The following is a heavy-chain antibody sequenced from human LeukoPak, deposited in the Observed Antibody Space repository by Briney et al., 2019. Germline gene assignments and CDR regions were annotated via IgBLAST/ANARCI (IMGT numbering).Heavy chain of an antibody. D-gene: IGHD3-22*01. J-gene: IGHJ3*02. CDR2: ISDSGGST. V-gene: IGHV3-23*01. CDR3: AKDHPYYYDSSGFGDAFDS. CDR1: GLTLSNYG. Sequence: GGSLRLSCAVSGLTLSNYGMSWVRQAPGKGLEWVAGISDSGGSTKYADSVKGRFTVSRDNSRNTLYLQMSSLRAEDTAVYYCAKDHPYYYDSSGFGDAFDSWGQGTMVTVSS.